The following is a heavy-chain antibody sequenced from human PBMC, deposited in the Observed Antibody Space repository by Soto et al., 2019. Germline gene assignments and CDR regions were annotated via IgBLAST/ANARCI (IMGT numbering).Heavy chain of an antibody. CDR2: INPNSGGT. D-gene: IGHD6-19*01. CDR3: ARDAQWLSYYYYGMDV. V-gene: IGHV1-2*04. CDR1: GYTFTGYY. J-gene: IGHJ6*02. Sequence: GASVKVSCKASGYTFTGYYMHWVRQAPGQGLEWMGWINPNSGGTNYAQKFQGWVTMTRDTSISTAYMELSRLRSDDTAVYYCARDAQWLSYYYYGMDVWGQGTTVTVSS.